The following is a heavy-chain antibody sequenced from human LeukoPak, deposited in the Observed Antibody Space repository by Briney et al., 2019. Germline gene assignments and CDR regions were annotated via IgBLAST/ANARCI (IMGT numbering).Heavy chain of an antibody. CDR1: GGSISSGGYS. CDR2: IYYSGST. CDR3: ARHEKIKLRLSGYYFAMDV. V-gene: IGHV4-31*03. Sequence: PSETLSLTCTVSGGSISSGGYSWSWIRQHPGKGLEWIGYIYYSGSTYYNPSLKSRVTISVDTSKNQFSLKLTSVTAADTAVYYCARHEKIKLRLSGYYFAMDVWGHGTTVTVSS. D-gene: IGHD1-7*01. J-gene: IGHJ6*02.